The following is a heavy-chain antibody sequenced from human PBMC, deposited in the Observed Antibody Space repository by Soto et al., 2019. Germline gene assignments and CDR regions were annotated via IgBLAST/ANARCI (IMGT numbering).Heavy chain of an antibody. Sequence: EVQLLESGGGLVQPGGSLRLSCAASGFTFSSYAMSWVRQAPGKGLEWVSAISGSGGSTYYADSVKGRFTISRDNTKNTLYLQMNSLXAXXXXXXYXXXXXXXXXXXXXWYSESFDYWGQGTLVTVSS. J-gene: IGHJ4*02. D-gene: IGHD6-13*01. CDR2: ISGSGGST. CDR1: GFTFSSYA. V-gene: IGHV3-23*01. CDR3: XXXXXXXXXXXXWYSESFDY.